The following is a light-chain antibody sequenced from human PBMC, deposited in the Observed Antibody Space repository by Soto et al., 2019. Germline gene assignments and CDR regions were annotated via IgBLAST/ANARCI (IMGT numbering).Light chain of an antibody. Sequence: QSALTQPASVSGSPGQSITISCTGTSSDVGTYKPVSWYQQHPGKAPKVIIYDDSKRPSGVSNRFSGSKSGNTASLTISGLQAEDEADYYCCSFAGSSTWFDGGTK. CDR3: CSFAGSSTW. CDR1: SSDVGTYKP. J-gene: IGLJ3*02. CDR2: DDS. V-gene: IGLV2-23*01.